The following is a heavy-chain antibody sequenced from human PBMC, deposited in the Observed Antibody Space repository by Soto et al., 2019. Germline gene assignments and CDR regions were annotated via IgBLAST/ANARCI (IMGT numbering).Heavy chain of an antibody. CDR3: AIRITIFRVAQVEY. CDR1: GYTFTSYD. D-gene: IGHD3-3*01. CDR2: MNPNSGNT. J-gene: IGHJ4*02. V-gene: IGHV1-8*01. Sequence: ASVKVSCKASGYTFTSYDINWVRQATGQGLEWMGWMNPNSGNTGYAQKFQGRVTMTRNTSISTAYMELSSLRSEDTAVYYCAIRITIFRVAQVEYWGQGTLVTVSS.